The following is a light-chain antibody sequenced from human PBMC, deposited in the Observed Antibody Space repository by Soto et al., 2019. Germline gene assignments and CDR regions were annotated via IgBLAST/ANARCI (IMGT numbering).Light chain of an antibody. J-gene: IGKJ4*01. CDR1: QGISGW. Sequence: DIQMTQSPSSVSASVGDRVTITCRASQGISGWLVWYQQKPGKAPKLLIYAASSLQSGVSSRFSGSGSGTDFTLTISSLQPEDFATYYCQQANSFPLTFGGGTTVESK. V-gene: IGKV1-12*01. CDR3: QQANSFPLT. CDR2: AAS.